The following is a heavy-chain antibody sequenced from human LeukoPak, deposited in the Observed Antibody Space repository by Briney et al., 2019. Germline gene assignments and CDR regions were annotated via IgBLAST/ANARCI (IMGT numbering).Heavy chain of an antibody. CDR1: GFTFTSYS. CDR2: ITSSGTYI. J-gene: IGHJ5*01. D-gene: IGHD2-15*01. V-gene: IGHV3-21*01. Sequence: GGSLRLSCAASGFTFTSYSMNWVRQAPGKGLEWVSSITSSGTYIYYADSVRGRFTISRDNAKNSLYLQMNSLRAEDTAVYYCARDMWGYCSGGSCYSGWFDSWGQGTLVTVSS. CDR3: ARDMWGYCSGGSCYSGWFDS.